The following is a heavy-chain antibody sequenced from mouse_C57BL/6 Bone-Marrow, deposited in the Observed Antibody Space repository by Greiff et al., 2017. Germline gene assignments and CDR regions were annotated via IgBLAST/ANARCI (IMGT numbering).Heavy chain of an antibody. CDR1: GYTFTSYG. V-gene: IGHV1-81*01. J-gene: IGHJ1*03. D-gene: IGHD1-1*01. CDR3: ARRYYGSPHWYFDV. Sequence: QVQLMESGAELARPGASVKLSCTASGYTFTSYGISWVKQRTGQGLEWLGDIYPRSGNTYYNEKFKGKATLSADKSSSTEYMELRSLTSEDSAVYVCARRYYGSPHWYFDVWGTGTTVTVSS. CDR2: IYPRSGNT.